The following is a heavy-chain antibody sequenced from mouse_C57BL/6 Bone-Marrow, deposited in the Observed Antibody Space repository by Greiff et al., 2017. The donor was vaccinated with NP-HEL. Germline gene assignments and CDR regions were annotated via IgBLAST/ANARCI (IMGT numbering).Heavy chain of an antibody. V-gene: IGHV14-4*01. CDR1: GFNIKDDY. Sequence: VTLKESGAELVRPGASVKLSCTASGFNIKDDYMHWVKQRPEQGLEWIGWIDPENGDTEYASKFQGKATITADTSSNTAYLQLSSLTSEDTAVYYCTTGYPYYAMDYWGQGTSVTVSS. J-gene: IGHJ4*01. CDR2: IDPENGDT. D-gene: IGHD2-2*01. CDR3: TTGYPYYAMDY.